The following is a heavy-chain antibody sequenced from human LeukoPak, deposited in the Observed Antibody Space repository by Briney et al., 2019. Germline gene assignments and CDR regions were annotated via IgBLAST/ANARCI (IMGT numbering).Heavy chain of an antibody. CDR3: ARDRVTGAHHFDS. CDR2: IKPDGGEM. V-gene: IGHV3-7*03. Sequence: GGSLRLSCAASGFALSVYWMTWVRQAPGKGREWVANIKPDGGEMYYVDSVKGRFTISRDNAKNSLYLQMNSLTTEDTAVYYCARDRVTGAHHFDSWGQGTLVTVSS. D-gene: IGHD4/OR15-4a*01. CDR1: GFALSVYW. J-gene: IGHJ4*02.